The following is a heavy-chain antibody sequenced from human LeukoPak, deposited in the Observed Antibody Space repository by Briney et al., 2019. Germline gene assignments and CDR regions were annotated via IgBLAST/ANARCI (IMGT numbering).Heavy chain of an antibody. J-gene: IGHJ4*02. V-gene: IGHV4-4*07. Sequence: SETLSLTCTVSGGSITSYHWSWIRQPAGKGLEWIGRIYTRGSTNYNPSLKSRVTMSVDTSKNQFSLQLSSVTAADTAVYYCAGEGHYYDSSGYYYGGEDYWGQGTLVTVSS. CDR1: GGSITSYH. D-gene: IGHD3-22*01. CDR3: AGEGHYYDSSGYYYGGEDY. CDR2: IYTRGST.